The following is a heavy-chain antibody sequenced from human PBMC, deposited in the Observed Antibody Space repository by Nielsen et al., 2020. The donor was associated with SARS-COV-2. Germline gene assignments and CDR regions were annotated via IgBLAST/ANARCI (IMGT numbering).Heavy chain of an antibody. CDR1: GYTFTGYY. Sequence: ASVKVSCKASGYTFTGYYMHWVRQAPGQGLEWMGWINPNSGGTNYAQKFQGRVTMTRDTSISTAYMELSRLRSDDTAVYYCARDGETATIRGGWFDPWGQGTLVTVSS. D-gene: IGHD5-24*01. CDR2: INPNSGGT. J-gene: IGHJ5*02. CDR3: ARDGETATIRGGWFDP. V-gene: IGHV1-2*02.